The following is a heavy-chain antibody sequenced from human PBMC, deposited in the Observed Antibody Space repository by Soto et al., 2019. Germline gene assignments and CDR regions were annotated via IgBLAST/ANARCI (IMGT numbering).Heavy chain of an antibody. CDR3: AKDRSSGWYRPDAFDY. J-gene: IGHJ4*02. Sequence: PGGSLRLSCAASGFTFGSHAMSWVRQAPGKGLEWVSAISGSGGSTNYADSVKGRFTISRDNSKNTVYLQMSSLRVDDTAVYYCAKDRSSGWYRPDAFDYWGQGILVNVSS. D-gene: IGHD6-19*01. CDR1: GFTFGSHA. CDR2: ISGSGGST. V-gene: IGHV3-23*01.